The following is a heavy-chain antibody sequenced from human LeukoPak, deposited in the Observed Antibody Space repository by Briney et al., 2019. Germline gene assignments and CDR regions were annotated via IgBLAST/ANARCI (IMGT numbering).Heavy chain of an antibody. J-gene: IGHJ5*02. D-gene: IGHD3-22*01. CDR3: ARGATSYYDSSGYYYWFDP. CDR2: INHSGST. Sequence: SETLSLTCAVYGGSFSGYYWSWIRQPPGKGLEWIGEINHSGSTNYNPSLKSRVTISVDTSKNQFSLKLSSVTAADTAVYYCARGATSYYDSSGYYYWFDPRGQGTLVTVSS. CDR1: GGSFSGYY. V-gene: IGHV4-34*01.